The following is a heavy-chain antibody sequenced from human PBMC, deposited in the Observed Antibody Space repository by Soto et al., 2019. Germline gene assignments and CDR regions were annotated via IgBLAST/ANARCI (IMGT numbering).Heavy chain of an antibody. CDR2: MNPNSGNT. CDR1: GYTFTSYD. Sequence: QVQLVQSGAEVKKPGASVKVSCKASGYTFTSYDINWVRQGTGQGLEWMGWMNPNSGNTGYSQKFQGRVTMTRNTSIRTAYMGLSRLRSEDTAVYYCVRERTGTTSIDVWGQGNTVTVSS. J-gene: IGHJ6*02. D-gene: IGHD1-1*01. CDR3: VRERTGTTSIDV. V-gene: IGHV1-8*01.